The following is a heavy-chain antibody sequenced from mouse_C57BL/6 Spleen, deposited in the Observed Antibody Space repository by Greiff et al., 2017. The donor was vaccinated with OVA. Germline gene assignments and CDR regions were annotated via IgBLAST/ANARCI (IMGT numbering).Heavy chain of an antibody. V-gene: IGHV1-80*01. CDR2: IYPGDGDT. D-gene: IGHD1-1*01. CDR3: APGDYGSSYGYFDV. Sequence: QVQLQQSGAELVKPGASVKISCKASGYAFSSYWMNWVKQRPGKGLEWIGQIYPGDGDTNYNGKFKGKATLTADKSSSTAYMQLSSLTSEDSAVYFCAPGDYGSSYGYFDVWGTGTTVTVSS. J-gene: IGHJ1*03. CDR1: GYAFSSYW.